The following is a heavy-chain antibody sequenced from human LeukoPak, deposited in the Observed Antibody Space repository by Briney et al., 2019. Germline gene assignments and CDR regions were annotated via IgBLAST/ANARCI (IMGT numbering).Heavy chain of an antibody. CDR2: ISSSGSTI. D-gene: IGHD1-1*01. CDR3: ARGDNWDYYFYMDV. CDR1: GFTFSSYE. V-gene: IGHV3-48*03. Sequence: GGSLRLSCAASGFTFSSYEMNWVRQAPGKGLEWVSYISSSGSTIYYADSVKGRFTISRDNAKNSLYLQMSSLRAEDTAVYYCARGDNWDYYFYMDVWGKGTTVTVSS. J-gene: IGHJ6*03.